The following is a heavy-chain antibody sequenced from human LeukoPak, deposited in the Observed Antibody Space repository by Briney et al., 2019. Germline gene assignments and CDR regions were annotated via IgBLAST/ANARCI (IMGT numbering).Heavy chain of an antibody. V-gene: IGHV3-23*01. CDR3: AKALIYYDSSGYRNQPFDY. CDR1: GFTFSSYA. Sequence: GGSLRLSCAASGFTFSSYAMSWVRQAPGKGLEWVSAISGSGGSTYYADSVKGRFTISRDNSKNTLYLRMNSLRAEDTAVYYCAKALIYYDSSGYRNQPFDYWGQGTLVTVSS. J-gene: IGHJ4*02. CDR2: ISGSGGST. D-gene: IGHD3-22*01.